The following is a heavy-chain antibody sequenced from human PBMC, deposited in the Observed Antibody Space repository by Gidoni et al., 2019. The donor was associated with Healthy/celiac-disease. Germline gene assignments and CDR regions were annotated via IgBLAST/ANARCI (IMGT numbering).Heavy chain of an antibody. Sequence: QLQLQESGPGLVKPSETLSLTCTVSGGSISSSSYYWGWIRQPTGKGLEWIGSIYYSGSTYYNPSLKSRVTISVDTSKNQFSLKLSSVTAADTAVYYCARLSSGYDAYWGQGTLVTVSS. V-gene: IGHV4-39*01. CDR2: IYYSGST. CDR1: GGSISSSSYY. J-gene: IGHJ4*02. CDR3: ARLSSGYDAY. D-gene: IGHD5-12*01.